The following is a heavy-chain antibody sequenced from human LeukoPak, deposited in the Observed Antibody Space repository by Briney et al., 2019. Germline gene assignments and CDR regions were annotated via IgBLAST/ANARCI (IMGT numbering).Heavy chain of an antibody. CDR1: GFTFSSWW. CDR3: TSLRYSGYDYYFDY. V-gene: IGHV3-74*01. J-gene: IGHJ4*02. Sequence: GGSLRLSCAASGFTFSSWWMHWVRQAPGKGLVLVSRINSDGSSTSYADSVKGRFTISRDNAKNTLFLQMNSLRAEDTAVYYCTSLRYSGYDYYFDYWGQGTLVTVSS. D-gene: IGHD5-12*01. CDR2: INSDGSST.